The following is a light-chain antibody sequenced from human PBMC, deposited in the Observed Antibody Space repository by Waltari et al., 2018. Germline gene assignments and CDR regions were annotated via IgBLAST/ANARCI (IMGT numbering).Light chain of an antibody. Sequence: QAVVTQEPSLTVSPGGTVTLTCGSSTGAVTSGHYPSWFQQKPGQAPRTLIYDTSNKHSWTPARFSGSLLGGKSALTLSGEQPEDEADYYCLLIYGGSDARVFGGGTKVTVL. CDR1: TGAVTSGHY. CDR3: LLIYGGSDARV. CDR2: DTS. V-gene: IGLV7-46*01. J-gene: IGLJ3*02.